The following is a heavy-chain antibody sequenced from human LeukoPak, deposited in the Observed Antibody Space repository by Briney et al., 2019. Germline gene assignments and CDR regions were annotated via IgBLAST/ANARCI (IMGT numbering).Heavy chain of an antibody. CDR1: GGSISSSSYY. CDR2: IYYSGST. V-gene: IGHV4-39*02. Sequence: SETLSLTCTVSGGSISSSSYYWGWIRQPPGKGLEWIGSIYYSGSTYYNPSLKSRVTISVDTSKNQSSLKLSSVTAADTAVYYCARDRAAAGTGDWFDPWGQGTLVTVSS. J-gene: IGHJ5*02. CDR3: ARDRAAAGTGDWFDP. D-gene: IGHD6-13*01.